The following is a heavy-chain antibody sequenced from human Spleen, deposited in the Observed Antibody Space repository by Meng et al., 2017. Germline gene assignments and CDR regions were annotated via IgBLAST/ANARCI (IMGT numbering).Heavy chain of an antibody. V-gene: IGHV3-9*01. J-gene: IGHJ1*01. CDR3: SKDTQYSSSSPYFQH. Sequence: LSLTCAASGFTFDDYAMHWVRQAPGKGLEWVSGISWNSGSIGYADSVKGRFTISRDNAKNSLYLQMNSLRAEDTALYYCSKDTQYSSSSPYFQHWGQGTLVTVPQ. CDR2: ISWNSGSI. CDR1: GFTFDDYA. D-gene: IGHD6-6*01.